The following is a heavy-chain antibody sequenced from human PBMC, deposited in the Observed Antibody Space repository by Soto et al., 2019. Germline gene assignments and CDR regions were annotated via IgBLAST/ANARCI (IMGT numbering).Heavy chain of an antibody. J-gene: IGHJ4*02. V-gene: IGHV3-64*01. CDR3: VRRVSGNYDY. CDR1: GFTFSSYD. Sequence: EVQLAESGGGMVQPGGSLRLSCVASGFTFSSYDMHWVRQAPGKGLEYVSSISCNGGTTYYGNSVKGRFTISRDNSKNTLYLQMGSLRAEDMAVYYCVRRVSGNYDYWGQGTLVTVSS. CDR2: ISCNGGTT. D-gene: IGHD1-7*01.